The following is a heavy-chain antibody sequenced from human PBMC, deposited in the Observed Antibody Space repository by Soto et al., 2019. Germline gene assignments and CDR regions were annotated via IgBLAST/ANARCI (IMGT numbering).Heavy chain of an antibody. Sequence: PGRSLRLSCAASGLTFSRYTMHWVRQAPGKGLEWVAVISYDGNNKYYADSVKGRFTISRDNSKNTLSLQMNSLRPEDTAVYYCARFRSERPFDYWGQGTLVTVSS. CDR1: GLTFSRYT. CDR2: ISYDGNNK. V-gene: IGHV3-30-3*01. J-gene: IGHJ4*02. CDR3: ARFRSERPFDY.